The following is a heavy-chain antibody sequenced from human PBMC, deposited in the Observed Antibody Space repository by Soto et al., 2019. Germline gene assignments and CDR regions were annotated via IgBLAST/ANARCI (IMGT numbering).Heavy chain of an antibody. CDR1: GGSISSGDYY. J-gene: IGHJ5*02. Sequence: PSETLSLTCTVSGGSISSGDYYWSWIRQPPGKGLEWIGYIYYSGSTYYNPSLKSPVTISVDTSKNQFSLKLSSVTAADTAVYYCARTSTVVSGSNWFDPWGQGTLVTVSS. D-gene: IGHD4-17*01. CDR3: ARTSTVVSGSNWFDP. V-gene: IGHV4-30-4*01. CDR2: IYYSGST.